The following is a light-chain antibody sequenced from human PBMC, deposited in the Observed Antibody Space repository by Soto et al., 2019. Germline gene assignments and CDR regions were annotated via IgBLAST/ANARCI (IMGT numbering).Light chain of an antibody. J-gene: IGLJ1*01. CDR3: SSHAGSDNPFV. V-gene: IGLV2-8*01. Sequence: QSALTQPPSASGSPGQSVTISCTGTSSDVGGYTYVSWYQQHPGKAPKVMIYDVNKRPSGVPDRFSGSKSGNTASLTVSGLQAEDEADYYSSSHAGSDNPFVFGTGTKLTVL. CDR2: DVN. CDR1: SSDVGGYTY.